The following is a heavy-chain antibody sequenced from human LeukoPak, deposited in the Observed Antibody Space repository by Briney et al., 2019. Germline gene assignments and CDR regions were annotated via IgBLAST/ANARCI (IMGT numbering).Heavy chain of an antibody. CDR3: TTFYHEYSPY. J-gene: IGHJ4*02. CDR2: IKSNADGGTP. D-gene: IGHD2/OR15-2a*01. V-gene: IGHV3-15*01. CDR1: VFSFMNAW. Sequence: GGSLRLSCAASVFSFMNAWMIWVRQAPGKGLEWVGRIKSNADGGTPDYAAPARGRFTISRDDSKNTLYLQMNSLKTEDTAVYYCTTFYHEYSPYWGRGTLVTVSS.